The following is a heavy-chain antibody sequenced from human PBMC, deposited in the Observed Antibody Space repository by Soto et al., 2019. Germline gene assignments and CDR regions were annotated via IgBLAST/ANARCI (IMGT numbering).Heavy chain of an antibody. CDR2: IIPIFGTA. V-gene: IGHV1-69*12. CDR1: GGTFSSYA. Sequence: QVQLVQSGAEVKKPGSSVKVSCKASGGTFSSYAISWVRQAPGQGLEWMGGIIPIFGTANYAQKFQGRVTITADESTSTAYMKLSSLRSEDTAVYYCASSHYYDCSGYYYGYFQHWGQGTLVTVSS. D-gene: IGHD3-22*01. J-gene: IGHJ1*01. CDR3: ASSHYYDCSGYYYGYFQH.